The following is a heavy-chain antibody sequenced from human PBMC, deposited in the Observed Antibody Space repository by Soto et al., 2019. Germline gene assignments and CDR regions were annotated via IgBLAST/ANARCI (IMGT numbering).Heavy chain of an antibody. J-gene: IGHJ3*02. CDR3: AKDMGEALRYEAFDI. Sequence: SLRLSCAASGFAFDDYAMHWVRQAPGKGLEWVSGISWNSGSIGYTDSVKGRFTISRDDAKNSLYLQMNSLRAEDTALYYCAKDMGEALRYEAFDIWGQGTMVTVSS. CDR1: GFAFDDYA. D-gene: IGHD3-16*01. CDR2: ISWNSGSI. V-gene: IGHV3-9*01.